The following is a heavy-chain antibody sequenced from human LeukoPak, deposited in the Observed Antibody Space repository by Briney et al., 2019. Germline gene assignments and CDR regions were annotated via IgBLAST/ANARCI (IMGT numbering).Heavy chain of an antibody. D-gene: IGHD5-12*01. J-gene: IGHJ5*02. CDR3: ARELRDRTNWFDP. CDR2: IIPIFGTA. Sequence: SVKVSCKASGGTFSSYAISWVRQAPGQGLEWMGGIIPIFGTANYAQKFQGRVTITADKSTSTAYMELSSLRSEDTAVYYCARELRDRTNWFDPWGQGTLVTVSS. V-gene: IGHV1-69*06. CDR1: GGTFSSYA.